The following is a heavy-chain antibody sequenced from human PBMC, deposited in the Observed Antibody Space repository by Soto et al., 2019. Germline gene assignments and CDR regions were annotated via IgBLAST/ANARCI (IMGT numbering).Heavy chain of an antibody. J-gene: IGHJ4*02. CDR1: GGSISSGGYY. D-gene: IGHD6-13*01. CDR2: IHYSGST. CDR3: ARGGIAAAAPPDY. V-gene: IGHV4-31*03. Sequence: QVQLQESGPGLVKPSQTLSLTCTVSGGSISSGGYYWSWIRQHPGKGLGWIGYIHYSGSTYYNPSLKSRGTISVDTSKNQFSLKLSSVTAADTAVYYCARGGIAAAAPPDYWGQGTLVTVSS.